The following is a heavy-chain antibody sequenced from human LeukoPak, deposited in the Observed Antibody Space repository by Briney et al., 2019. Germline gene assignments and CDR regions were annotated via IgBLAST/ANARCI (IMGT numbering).Heavy chain of an antibody. V-gene: IGHV4-39*01. D-gene: IGHD3-16*02. CDR1: GASISSSNYY. Sequence: SETLSLTCTVSGASISSSNYYWGWIRQPPGKGLEWIGSMYYSGNTDYNPPLKSRVTISVDTSKHQFSLKVNSVTAADTAVYYCARTLGWASSRYPFDGWGQGTLVAVSS. CDR3: ARTLGWASSRYPFDG. CDR2: MYYSGNT. J-gene: IGHJ4*02.